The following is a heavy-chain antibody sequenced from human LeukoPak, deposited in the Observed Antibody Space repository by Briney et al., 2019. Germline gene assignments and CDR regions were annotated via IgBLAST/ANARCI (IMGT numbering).Heavy chain of an antibody. D-gene: IGHD2-21*01. CDR2: IRYTGTTK. J-gene: IGHJ4*02. CDR3: AKDRNCGGNCN. V-gene: IGHV3-30*02. Sequence: PGGSLRLSCAASGFTFNNFGMHWVRQAPCKGLEWVAFIRYTGTTKYYADSVKGRFTVSRDNSKNTLYLQMNSLRAEDTAVYYCAKDRNCGGNCNWGLGTLVTVSS. CDR1: GFTFNNFG.